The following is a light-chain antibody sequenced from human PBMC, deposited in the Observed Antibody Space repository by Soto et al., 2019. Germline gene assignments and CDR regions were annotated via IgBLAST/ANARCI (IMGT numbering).Light chain of an antibody. Sequence: QSALTQPRSVSGSPGQSVTISCTGTSSDVGGYNYVSWYQQHPGKAPKLMIYDVSKRPSGVPDRFSGSKSGNTASLTISGLQAEYEADYYCCSYAGSSYVFGTGTKLTV. CDR3: CSYAGSSYV. J-gene: IGLJ1*01. CDR2: DVS. V-gene: IGLV2-11*01. CDR1: SSDVGGYNY.